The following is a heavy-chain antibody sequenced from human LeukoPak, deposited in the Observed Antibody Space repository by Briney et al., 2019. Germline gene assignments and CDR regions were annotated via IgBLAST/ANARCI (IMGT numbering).Heavy chain of an antibody. Sequence: PGGSLRLSCAASGFTFSNYAMSWVRQAPGKGLEWVAVISYDGSNKYYADSVKGRFTISRDNSKNTLYLQMNSLRAEDTAVYYCAKGAVVNLPGPLDAFDIWGQGTMVTVSS. V-gene: IGHV3-30*18. CDR1: GFTFSNYA. J-gene: IGHJ3*02. CDR2: ISYDGSNK. D-gene: IGHD3-22*01. CDR3: AKGAVVNLPGPLDAFDI.